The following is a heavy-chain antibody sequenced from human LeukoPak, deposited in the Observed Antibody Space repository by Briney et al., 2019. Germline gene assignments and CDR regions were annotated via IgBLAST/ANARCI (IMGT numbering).Heavy chain of an antibody. CDR1: GGSVSSPGYY. D-gene: IGHD3-22*01. J-gene: IGHJ3*02. CDR3: ARDHSDNADSYNLFDI. CDR2: IYYSGST. Sequence: PSETLSLTCTVSGGSVSSPGYYWTWIRQYPGKGLEWIGYIYYSGSTYYNPSLKSRITISLDTSKNQFSLKLNSVTAADTAVYFCARDHSDNADSYNLFDIWGQGTMVTVSS. V-gene: IGHV4-31*03.